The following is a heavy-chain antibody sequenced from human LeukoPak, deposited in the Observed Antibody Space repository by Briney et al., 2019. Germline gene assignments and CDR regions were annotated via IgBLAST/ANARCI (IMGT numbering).Heavy chain of an antibody. V-gene: IGHV3-48*03. CDR2: ISSGGSTM. J-gene: IGHJ4*02. Sequence: GGSLRLSCVASGFTFSSYEMNWVRQAPGKGLEWVSYISSGGSTMFYADSVKGRFTISRDNAENSVYLQMNSLRAEDTAVYYCARASVYFDSWGQGTLVTVSS. CDR3: ARASVYFDS. CDR1: GFTFSSYE.